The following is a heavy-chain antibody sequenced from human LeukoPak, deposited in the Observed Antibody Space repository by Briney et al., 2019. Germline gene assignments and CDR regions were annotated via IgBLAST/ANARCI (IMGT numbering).Heavy chain of an antibody. V-gene: IGHV4-4*07. CDR1: GGSISSYY. CDR3: ARDPSYYDFWSGYPLDAFDI. CDR2: IYTSGST. J-gene: IGHJ3*02. Sequence: SQTLSLTCTVSGGSISSYYWSWIRQPAGKGLEWLGRIYTSGSTNYNPSLKSRVTISVDTSKNQFSLKRRSVTAADTAVYYGARDPSYYDFWSGYPLDAFDIWGQGTMVTVSS. D-gene: IGHD3-3*01.